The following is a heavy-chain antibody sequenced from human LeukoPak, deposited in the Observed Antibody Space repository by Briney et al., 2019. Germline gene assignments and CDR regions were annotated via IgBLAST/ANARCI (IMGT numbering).Heavy chain of an antibody. CDR2: IYNSGST. J-gene: IGHJ4*02. Sequence: PSETLSLTCTVSGGSISSSDYYWSWIRQHPGKGLEWIGYIYNSGSTYYNPSLKSRITISVDTSENQFSLKLSSVTAADTAIYYCAAMGYYDSSGPRFDNWGQGTLVTVSS. CDR1: GGSISSSDYY. V-gene: IGHV4-31*03. CDR3: AAMGYYDSSGPRFDN. D-gene: IGHD6-25*01.